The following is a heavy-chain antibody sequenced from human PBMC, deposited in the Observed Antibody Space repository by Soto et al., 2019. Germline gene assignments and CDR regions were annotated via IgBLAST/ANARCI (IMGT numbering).Heavy chain of an antibody. Sequence: ASVKVSCKASGYTFTSYAMHWVRQAPGQRLEWMGWINAGNGNTKYSRKFQGRVTITRDTSASTAYMELSSLRSEDTAVYYCARGLYRYPPDYSGQGTLVTVSS. CDR3: ARGLYRYPPDY. J-gene: IGHJ4*02. V-gene: IGHV1-3*01. CDR1: GYTFTSYA. CDR2: INAGNGNT. D-gene: IGHD2-2*02.